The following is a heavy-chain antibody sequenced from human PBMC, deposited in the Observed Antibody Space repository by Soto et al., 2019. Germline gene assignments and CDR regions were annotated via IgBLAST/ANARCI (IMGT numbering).Heavy chain of an antibody. Sequence: ASVRGSCKASGYTFTNFDINWVLQATGQGIEWMGWMNPYSSNTGYAQRFQGRVTMTRDTSINTAYMEMSSLRSDDTAVYYCASPNPHRGSGFLFDYWGQGTLVTVSS. CDR2: MNPYSSNT. D-gene: IGHD2-21*01. CDR1: GYTFTNFD. V-gene: IGHV1-8*01. CDR3: ASPNPHRGSGFLFDY. J-gene: IGHJ4*02.